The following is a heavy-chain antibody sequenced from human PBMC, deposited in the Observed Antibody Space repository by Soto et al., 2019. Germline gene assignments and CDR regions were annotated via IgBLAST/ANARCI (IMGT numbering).Heavy chain of an antibody. D-gene: IGHD6-13*01. Sequence: QVQLQESGPGLVKPSQTLSLTCTVSGVSISSGGYYWSWIRQHPGKGLQWIGNIYYSGSTNYNPSLKSRIIISLDTSKNQVSLKLSSVTAADTAVYFCARYRISGSWSKFDYWGQGTLVTVSS. CDR2: IYYSGST. V-gene: IGHV4-31*03. J-gene: IGHJ4*02. CDR1: GVSISSGGYY. CDR3: ARYRISGSWSKFDY.